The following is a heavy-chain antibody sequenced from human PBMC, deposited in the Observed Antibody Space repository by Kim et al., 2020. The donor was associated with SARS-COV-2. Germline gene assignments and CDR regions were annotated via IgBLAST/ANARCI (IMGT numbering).Heavy chain of an antibody. CDR3: ARAYKDYYGSGCYRWLDY. J-gene: IGHJ4*02. CDR2: IIPILGIA. D-gene: IGHD3-10*01. V-gene: IGHV1-69*04. CDR1: GGTFSSYA. Sequence: SVKVSCKASGGTFSSYAISWVRQAPGQGLEWMGRIIPILGIANYAQKFQGRVTITADKSTSTAYMELSSLRSEDTAVYYCARAYKDYYGSGCYRWLDYWGQGTLVTVSS.